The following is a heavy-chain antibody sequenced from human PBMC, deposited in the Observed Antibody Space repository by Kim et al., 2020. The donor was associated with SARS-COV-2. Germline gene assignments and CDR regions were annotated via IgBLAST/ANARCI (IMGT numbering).Heavy chain of an antibody. CDR3: ARDALSVTDPGLVYYFDY. CDR1: GDSVSSNSAA. CDR2: TYYRSKWYN. V-gene: IGHV6-1*01. J-gene: IGHJ4*02. D-gene: IGHD2-21*02. Sequence: SQTLSLTCAISGDSVSSNSAAWNWIRQSPSRGLEWLGRTYYRSKWYNDYAVSVKSRITINPDTSKNQFSLQLNSVTPEDTAVYYCARDALSVTDPGLVYYFDYWGQGTLVTVSS.